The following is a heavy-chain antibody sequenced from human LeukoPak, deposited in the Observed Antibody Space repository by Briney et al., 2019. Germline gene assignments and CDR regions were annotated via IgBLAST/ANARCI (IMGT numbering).Heavy chain of an antibody. CDR3: ARGVRSGGGGFDP. CDR2: IYYSGST. CDR1: GGSISSGGYY. V-gene: IGHV4-31*03. D-gene: IGHD2-15*01. Sequence: SETLSLTCTVSGGSISSGGYYWSWIRQHPGKGLEWIGYIYYSGSTYYNPSLKSRVTISVDTSKNQFSLKLSSVTAADTAVYYCARGVRSGGGGFDPWGQGTLVTDSS. J-gene: IGHJ5*02.